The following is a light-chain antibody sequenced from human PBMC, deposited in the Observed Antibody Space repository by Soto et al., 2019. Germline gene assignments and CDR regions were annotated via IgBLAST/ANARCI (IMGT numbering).Light chain of an antibody. CDR2: DAS. CDR1: KNINTW. J-gene: IGKJ1*01. CDR3: QQYNSYSTWT. V-gene: IGKV1-5*01. Sequence: DIQMTQSPSTLSASVGDRVTITCRASKNINTWVAWYQQKPGKAPKLLIYDASSLESGVPSRVSGSGSGTEFTLTISSLQPDDFATYYCQQYNSYSTWTFGQGTKVDIK.